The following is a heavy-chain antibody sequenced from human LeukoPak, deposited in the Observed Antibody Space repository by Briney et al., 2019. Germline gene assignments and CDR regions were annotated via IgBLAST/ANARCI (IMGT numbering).Heavy chain of an antibody. Sequence: ASVKVPCKASCYTFSNYAINWVRQAPGQGLEWMGWISTYNGNTNYAQKVQDRVTIPTDKSTSTAYMELRSLRSEDTAMYYCAREGIRIAAAGTLDYWGQGTLVTVSS. J-gene: IGHJ4*02. CDR3: AREGIRIAAAGTLDY. CDR1: CYTFSNYA. CDR2: ISTYNGNT. D-gene: IGHD6-13*01. V-gene: IGHV1-18*01.